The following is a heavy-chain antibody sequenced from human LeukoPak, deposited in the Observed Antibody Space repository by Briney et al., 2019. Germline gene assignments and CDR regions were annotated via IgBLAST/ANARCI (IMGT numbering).Heavy chain of an antibody. CDR1: GGSISSSSYY. D-gene: IGHD6-19*01. Sequence: SETLSLTCTVSGGSISSSSYYWGWIRQPPGKGLEWIGSIYYSGSTYYNPSLKSRVTISVDTSKNQFSLKLSSVTAADTAVYYCARRNRQWLVVLVGNYFDYWGQGTLVTVSS. V-gene: IGHV4-39*07. CDR3: ARRNRQWLVVLVGNYFDY. CDR2: IYYSGST. J-gene: IGHJ4*02.